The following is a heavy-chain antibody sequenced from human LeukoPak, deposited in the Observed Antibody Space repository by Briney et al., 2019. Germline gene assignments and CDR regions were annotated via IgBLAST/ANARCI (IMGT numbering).Heavy chain of an antibody. D-gene: IGHD4-17*01. CDR1: GFTFSSYA. CDR3: AKDKRRAYGDFDY. J-gene: IGHJ4*02. V-gene: IGHV3-23*01. CDR2: ISGSGGST. Sequence: GGSLRLSCPTSGFTFSSYAMSWVRQAPGKGLEWVSAISGSGGSTYYADSVKGRFTISRDNSKNTLYLQMNSLRAEDTAVYYCAKDKRRAYGDFDYWGQGTLVTVSS.